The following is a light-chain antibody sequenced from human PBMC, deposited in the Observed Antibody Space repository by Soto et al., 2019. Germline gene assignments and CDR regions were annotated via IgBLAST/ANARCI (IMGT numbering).Light chain of an antibody. V-gene: IGLV2-14*01. Sequence: PAYVRWSLGHLITISCTGTSSDVGGYNYVSWYQQHPGKAPKLMIYEVSNRPSGVSNRFSGSKSGNTASLTISGLQAEDEADYYCSSYTSSSTLHYVFGTGTKVTVL. CDR1: SSDVGGYNY. CDR3: SSYTSSSTLHYV. CDR2: EVS. J-gene: IGLJ1*01.